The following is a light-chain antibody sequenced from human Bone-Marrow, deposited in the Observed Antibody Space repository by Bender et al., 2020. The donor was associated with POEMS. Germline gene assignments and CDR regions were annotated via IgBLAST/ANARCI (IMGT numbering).Light chain of an antibody. Sequence: QLVLTQSPSASASLGASVKLTCTLSSGHDNYAIAWHQQQPQKGPRFLMKINRDGSHRKGDGIPDRFSGSSSGAERYLTISSLQSEDEADYYCQTWGAGIRVFGGGTKLTVL. J-gene: IGLJ3*02. CDR2: INRDGSH. CDR1: SGHDNYA. V-gene: IGLV4-69*01. CDR3: QTWGAGIRV.